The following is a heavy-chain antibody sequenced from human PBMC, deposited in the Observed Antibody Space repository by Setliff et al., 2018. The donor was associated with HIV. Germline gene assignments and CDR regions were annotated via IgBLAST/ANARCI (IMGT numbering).Heavy chain of an antibody. CDR2: IIPMFGTT. V-gene: IGHV1-69*13. J-gene: IGHJ4*02. CDR1: GGSFSSFA. CDR3: ARGRWLQSFDY. Sequence: SVKVSCKVSGGSFSSFAISWVRQAPGHGLEWMGGIIPMFGTTNYAQKLQGRVTLSADESTSTAYMQLSSLTSEDTAVYYCARGRWLQSFDYWGQGTLVTV. D-gene: IGHD5-12*01.